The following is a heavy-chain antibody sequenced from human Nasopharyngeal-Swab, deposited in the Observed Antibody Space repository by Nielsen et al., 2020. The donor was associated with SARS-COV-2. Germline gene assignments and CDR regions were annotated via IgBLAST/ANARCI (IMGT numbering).Heavy chain of an antibody. D-gene: IGHD2-2*01. Sequence: GSLRLSCTVSGGSISSYYWSWIRQPAGKGLEWIGRIYTSGSTNYNPSLKSRVTMSVDTSKNQFSLKLSSVTAADTAVYYCARWVGGYCSSTSCYYIDYWGQGTLVTVPS. CDR2: IYTSGST. CDR3: ARWVGGYCSSTSCYYIDY. V-gene: IGHV4-4*07. J-gene: IGHJ4*02. CDR1: GGSISSYY.